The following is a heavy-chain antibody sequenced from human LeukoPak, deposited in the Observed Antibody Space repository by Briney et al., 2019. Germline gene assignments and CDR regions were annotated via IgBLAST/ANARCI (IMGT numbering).Heavy chain of an antibody. J-gene: IGHJ4*02. D-gene: IGHD3-3*01. CDR3: AKDADTTFGVVTLFDY. V-gene: IGHV3-23*01. CDR2: ISGSGGST. Sequence: PGGSLRLSCAASGFTFSSYAMSWVRQAPVKGLEWVSAISGSGGSTYYADSVKGRFTISRDNSKNTLYLQMNSLRAEDTAVYYCAKDADTTFGVVTLFDYWGQGTLVTVSS. CDR1: GFTFSSYA.